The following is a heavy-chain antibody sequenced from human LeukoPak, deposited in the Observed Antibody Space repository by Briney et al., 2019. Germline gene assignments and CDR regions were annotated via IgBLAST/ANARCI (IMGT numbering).Heavy chain of an antibody. V-gene: IGHV4-39*01. CDR1: GGSISSSNYF. Sequence: SETLSLTCTVSGGSISSSNYFWGWIRQPPGKGLEWIGSIYNSGGTYYNPSLKSRVTISVDTSKNQFSLKLRSVTAADTAVYYCARGPRIVGAHKGWFDPWGQGTLVTVSS. J-gene: IGHJ5*02. CDR2: IYNSGGT. D-gene: IGHD1-26*01. CDR3: ARGPRIVGAHKGWFDP.